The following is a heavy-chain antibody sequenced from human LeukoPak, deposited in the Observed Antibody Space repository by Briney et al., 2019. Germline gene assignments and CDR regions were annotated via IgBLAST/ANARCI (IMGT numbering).Heavy chain of an antibody. CDR1: GFTFSNYW. V-gene: IGHV3-7*05. CDR2: IKQDESDK. D-gene: IGHD5-18*01. Sequence: GGSLRLSCAASGFTFSNYWMSWVRQAPGKGLEWVASIKQDESDKYYVGSVKGRFTISRDNAKKSLCLQMNSLRAEDTAVYYCARDEGYSYGTYWYFDLWGRGTLVTVSS. J-gene: IGHJ2*01. CDR3: ARDEGYSYGTYWYFDL.